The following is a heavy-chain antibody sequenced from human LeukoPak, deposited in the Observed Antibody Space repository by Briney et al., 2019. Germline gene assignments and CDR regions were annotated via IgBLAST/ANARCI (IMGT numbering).Heavy chain of an antibody. V-gene: IGHV4-59*01. CDR3: ARAGGSYFDY. Sequence: KSSETLSLTCTVSGGSISTYYWSWIRQPPGKGLEWIAYISYNGGTNYNPSLKSRVTISLETSRNYFSLRLTSVTAADTAVYYCARAGGSYFDYWGQGTLVTVSS. CDR1: GGSISTYY. D-gene: IGHD3-10*01. J-gene: IGHJ4*02. CDR2: ISYNGGT.